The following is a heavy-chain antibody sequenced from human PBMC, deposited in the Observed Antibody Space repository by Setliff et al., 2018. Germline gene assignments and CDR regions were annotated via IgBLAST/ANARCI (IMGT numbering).Heavy chain of an antibody. CDR1: GYTFTRYA. J-gene: IGHJ6*03. Sequence: ASVKVSCKASGYTFTRYAMNWVRQAPGQGLEWMGWINTNTGNPTYAQGFTGRFVFSVDTSVSTAYLQISSLKAEDTAVYYCARDSSGWSGLSRLVGVYYYYMDVWGKGTTVTVSS. CDR2: INTNTGNP. D-gene: IGHD6-19*01. V-gene: IGHV7-4-1*02. CDR3: ARDSSGWSGLSRLVGVYYYYMDV.